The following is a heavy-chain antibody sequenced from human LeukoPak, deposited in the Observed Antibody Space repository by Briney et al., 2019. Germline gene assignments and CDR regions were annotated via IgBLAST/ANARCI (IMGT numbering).Heavy chain of an antibody. CDR1: GGTFSSYA. Sequence: GASVKVSCKASGGTFSSYAISWVRQAPGQGLEWMGGIIPIFGTANYAQKFQGRVTITADESTSTAYMELSSLRSEDTAVYYCASVYYYGSGSYQRPYYYYYMDVWGKGTTVTISS. D-gene: IGHD3-10*01. CDR2: IIPIFGTA. CDR3: ASVYYYGSGSYQRPYYYYYMDV. V-gene: IGHV1-69*13. J-gene: IGHJ6*03.